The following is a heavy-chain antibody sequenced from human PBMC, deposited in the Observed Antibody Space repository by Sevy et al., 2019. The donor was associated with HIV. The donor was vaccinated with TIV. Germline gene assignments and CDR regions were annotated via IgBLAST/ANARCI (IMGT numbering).Heavy chain of an antibody. V-gene: IGHV3-30-3*01. CDR2: ISYDGSNK. CDR3: ARARWTYSSSYYFDY. CDR1: GFTFSSYA. D-gene: IGHD6-6*01. J-gene: IGHJ4*02. Sequence: GGSLRLSCAASGFTFSSYAMHWVRQAPGKGLEWVAVISYDGSNKYYADSVKGRFTISRDNSKNTLYLQMNSLRAEDTAVYYCARARWTYSSSYYFDYWGQRTLVTVSS.